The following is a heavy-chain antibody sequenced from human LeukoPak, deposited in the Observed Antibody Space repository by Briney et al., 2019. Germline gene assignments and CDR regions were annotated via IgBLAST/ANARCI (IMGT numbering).Heavy chain of an antibody. CDR1: GGTFSSYA. CDR2: IIPMLDVA. V-gene: IGHV1-69*04. CDR3: ARGYNWNPSRRSSDI. D-gene: IGHD1-20*01. J-gene: IGHJ3*02. Sequence: SVKVSCKASGGTFSSYAISWVRQAPGQGLEWMGGIIPMLDVANYEHNFQGRVTITADKSTSTAYMELNNLRSEDTAVYYCARGYNWNPSRRSSDIWGQGTIVTVSS.